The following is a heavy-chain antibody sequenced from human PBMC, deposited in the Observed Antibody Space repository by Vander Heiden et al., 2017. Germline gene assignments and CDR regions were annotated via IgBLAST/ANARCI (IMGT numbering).Heavy chain of an antibody. CDR2: ILHSGAA. V-gene: IGHV4-61*03. J-gene: IGHJ4*02. CDR1: GDSVSSGTYF. D-gene: IGHD2-8*02. Sequence: QVQLQESGPGLVKPSETLSVTSHVSGDSVSSGTYFWNWIRQPPGKGLEWIGFILHSGAAKYNPSLKSRVTMSIDTSKNHFSLKVTSVTAADTAVYYCAREASDAWTGNFDYWGQGALVTVAS. CDR3: AREASDAWTGNFDY.